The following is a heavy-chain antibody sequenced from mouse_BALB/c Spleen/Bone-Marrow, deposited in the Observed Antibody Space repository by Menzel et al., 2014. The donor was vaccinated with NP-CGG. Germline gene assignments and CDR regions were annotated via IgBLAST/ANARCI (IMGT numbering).Heavy chain of an antibody. CDR3: ARGGISVDY. CDR1: GYAFSVYW. CDR2: IYPGDGDT. J-gene: IGHJ2*01. Sequence: VQLQQSGAELVRPGSSVKISCKASGYAFSVYWMNWVKQRPGQGLEWIGQIYPGDGDTNYNGKFKGRATLTPDKSSNTAYMQLSSLTSEDSAVYFCARGGISVDYWGQGTTLTVSS. V-gene: IGHV1-80*01.